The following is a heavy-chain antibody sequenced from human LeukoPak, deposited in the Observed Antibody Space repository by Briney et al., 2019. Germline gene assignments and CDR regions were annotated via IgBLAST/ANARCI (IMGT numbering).Heavy chain of an antibody. CDR3: ARDVSAGNSEFFDY. V-gene: IGHV1-18*01. J-gene: IGHJ4*02. CDR2: ISAYNGNT. Sequence: GASVKVSCKASGYTFTSYGISWVRQAPGQGLEWVGWISAYNGNTDYAQMLQGRVTMTTDTSTSTAYMELRSLRSDDTAVYYCARDVSAGNSEFFDYWGQGTLVTVSS. CDR1: GYTFTSYG. D-gene: IGHD4-23*01.